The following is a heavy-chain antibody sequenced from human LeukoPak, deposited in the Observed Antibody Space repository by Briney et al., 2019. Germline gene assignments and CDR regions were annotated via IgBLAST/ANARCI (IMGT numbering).Heavy chain of an antibody. CDR2: INWNGGST. CDR1: GFTLDDYG. CDR3: ARDLRGIDTMIVVVNGGDAFDI. J-gene: IGHJ3*02. D-gene: IGHD3-22*01. Sequence: GGSLRLSCAASGFTLDDYGMSWVRQAPGKGLEWVSGINWNGGSTGYADSVKGRFTISRDNAKNSLYLQMNSLRAEDTALYYCARDLRGIDTMIVVVNGGDAFDIWGQGTMVTVSS. V-gene: IGHV3-20*04.